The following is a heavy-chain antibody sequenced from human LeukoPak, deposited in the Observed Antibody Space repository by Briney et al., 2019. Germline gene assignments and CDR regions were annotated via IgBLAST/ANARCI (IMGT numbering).Heavy chain of an antibody. J-gene: IGHJ4*02. V-gene: IGHV3-21*01. D-gene: IGHD5-18*01. Sequence: PGGSLRLSCAASGFTFSSYSMNWVRQAPGKGLEWVSSISSSSSYIYYADSVKGRFTISRDNAKNSLYLLMNSLRAEDTAVYYCAREDTAMVDYWGQGTLVTVSS. CDR3: AREDTAMVDY. CDR1: GFTFSSYS. CDR2: ISSSSSYI.